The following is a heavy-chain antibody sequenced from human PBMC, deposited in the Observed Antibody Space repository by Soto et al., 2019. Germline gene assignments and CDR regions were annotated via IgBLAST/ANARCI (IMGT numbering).Heavy chain of an antibody. Sequence: GGALRLSCAASGFTFSSYSMNLVRQAPGKGLEWVSYISSSSSTIYYADSVQGRFTISRDNAKHSLYLQMNSLRAEDTAVYYCATSLDVWGQGTTVTVSS. V-gene: IGHV3-48*01. J-gene: IGHJ6*02. CDR2: ISSSSSTI. CDR3: ATSLDV. CDR1: GFTFSSYS.